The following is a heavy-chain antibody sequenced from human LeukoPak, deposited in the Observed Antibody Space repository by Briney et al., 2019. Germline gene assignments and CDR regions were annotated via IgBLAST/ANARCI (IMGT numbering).Heavy chain of an antibody. D-gene: IGHD6-6*01. Sequence: GGSLRLSCAASGFTFSSYAMSWVHQAPGKGLEWVSAISGSGGSTYYADSVKGRFTISRDNSKNTLYLQMNSLRAEDTAVYYCAKASRYSSSSYWGQGTLVTVSS. CDR3: AKASRYSSSSY. V-gene: IGHV3-23*01. CDR2: ISGSGGST. J-gene: IGHJ4*02. CDR1: GFTFSSYA.